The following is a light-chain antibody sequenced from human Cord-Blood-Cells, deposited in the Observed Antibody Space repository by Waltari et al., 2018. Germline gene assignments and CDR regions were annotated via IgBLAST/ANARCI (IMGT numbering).Light chain of an antibody. CDR3: QQYNSYSWT. J-gene: IGKJ1*01. CDR1: QSISSW. V-gene: IGKV1-5*03. Sequence: PSTLSASVGDRVTITYRASQSISSWLAWYQQKPGKAPKLLIYKASSLESGVPSRFSGSGSGTEFTLTISSLQPDDFATYYCQQYNSYSWTFGQGTKVEIK. CDR2: KAS.